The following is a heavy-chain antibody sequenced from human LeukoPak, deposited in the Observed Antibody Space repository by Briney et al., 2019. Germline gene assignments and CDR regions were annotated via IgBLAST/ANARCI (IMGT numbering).Heavy chain of an antibody. CDR3: ARWGGVTNFDY. CDR2: IYSGGTS. J-gene: IGHJ4*02. D-gene: IGHD2-21*02. Sequence: PGGSLRLSCAASGFPVSSNYMSWVRQAPGKGLEWVSIIYSGGTSYYADSVKGRFTISRDNSKNTLYLQMNSLRAEDMAVYYCARWGGVTNFDYWGQGTLVTVSS. V-gene: IGHV3-53*01. CDR1: GFPVSSNY.